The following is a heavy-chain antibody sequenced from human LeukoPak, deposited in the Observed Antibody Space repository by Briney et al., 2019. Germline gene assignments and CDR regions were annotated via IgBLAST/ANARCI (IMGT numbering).Heavy chain of an antibody. D-gene: IGHD1-26*01. J-gene: IGHJ4*02. CDR2: INTDGSIT. CDR3: VRSLGGRYNY. CDR1: GFTFSSFW. V-gene: IGHV3-74*01. Sequence: GGSLRLSCAGSGFTFSSFWMHWVRQAPGKGLVWVSRINTDGSITNYADSVKGRFTISRDNAKNTVDLQMNSLRAEDTAFYYCVRSLGGRYNYWGQESLVTVSS.